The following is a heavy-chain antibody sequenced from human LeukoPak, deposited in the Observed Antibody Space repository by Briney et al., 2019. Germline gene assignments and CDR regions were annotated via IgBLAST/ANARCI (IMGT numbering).Heavy chain of an antibody. J-gene: IGHJ3*02. V-gene: IGHV4-59*08. CDR2: IYCSGST. CDR1: GGSISSYY. Sequence: SETLSLTCTVSGGSISSYYWSWIRQPPGKGLEWIGYIYCSGSTNYNPSLKSRVTISVDTSKNQFSLKLSSVTAADTAVYYCARVRIAPRVGDAFDIWGQGTMVTVSS. CDR3: ARVRIAPRVGDAFDI. D-gene: IGHD6-13*01.